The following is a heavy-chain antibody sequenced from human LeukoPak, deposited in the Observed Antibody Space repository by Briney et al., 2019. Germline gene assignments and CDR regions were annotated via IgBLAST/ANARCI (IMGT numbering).Heavy chain of an antibody. D-gene: IGHD3-22*01. J-gene: IGHJ4*02. Sequence: ASVKVSCTASGYTFTSYGISWVRQAPGQGLEWMGWISAYNGNTNYAQKPQGRVTMTTDTSTSTAYMELRSLRSDDTAVYYCARGGKYYYDSSGYYWLGDWGQGTLVTVSS. CDR3: ARGGKYYYDSSGYYWLGD. V-gene: IGHV1-18*01. CDR2: ISAYNGNT. CDR1: GYTFTSYG.